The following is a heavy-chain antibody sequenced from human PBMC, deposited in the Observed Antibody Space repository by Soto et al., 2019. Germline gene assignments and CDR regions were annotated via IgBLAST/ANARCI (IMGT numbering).Heavy chain of an antibody. CDR1: GFTFSSYS. V-gene: IGHV3-21*01. Sequence: EVQLVESGGGLVKPGGSLRLSCAASGFTFSSYSMNWVHQAPGKGLEWVSSISSSSNYIYYADSQKGRFTISRDNAKNSLLLQMNSLRAEDTAVYYCARGSSPYSSSWYATEYFQHWGQGTLVTVSS. J-gene: IGHJ1*01. CDR3: ARGSSPYSSSWYATEYFQH. CDR2: ISSSSNYI. D-gene: IGHD6-13*01.